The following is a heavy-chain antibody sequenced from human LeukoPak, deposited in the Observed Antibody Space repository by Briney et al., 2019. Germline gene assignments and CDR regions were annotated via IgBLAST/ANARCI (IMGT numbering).Heavy chain of an antibody. D-gene: IGHD2-2*01. J-gene: IGHJ4*02. CDR2: TYYRSKWYN. CDR1: GDSVSSTA. Sequence: SQTLSLTCAISGDSVSSTAWNWIRQSPSRGLEWLGWTYYRSKWYNDYAVSVKSRITINPDTSKNQFSLQLNSVTPEDTAVYYCARGGRGYCTSSSCYFDYWGQGTLATVSS. V-gene: IGHV6-1*01. CDR3: ARGGRGYCTSSSCYFDY.